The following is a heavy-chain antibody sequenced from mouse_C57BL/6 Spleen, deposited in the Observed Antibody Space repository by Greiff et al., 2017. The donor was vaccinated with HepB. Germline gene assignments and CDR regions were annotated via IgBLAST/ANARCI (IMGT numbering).Heavy chain of an antibody. CDR3: TTGPLTGSDY. D-gene: IGHD4-1*01. V-gene: IGHV1-15*01. CDR2: IDPETGGT. CDR1: GYTFTDYE. Sequence: QVQLQQSGAELVRPGASVTLSCKASGYTFTDYEMHWVKQTPVHGLEWIGAIDPETGGTAYNQKFKGKAILTADKSSSTAYMELRSLTSEDSAVYYCTTGPLTGSDYWGQGTTLTVSS. J-gene: IGHJ2*01.